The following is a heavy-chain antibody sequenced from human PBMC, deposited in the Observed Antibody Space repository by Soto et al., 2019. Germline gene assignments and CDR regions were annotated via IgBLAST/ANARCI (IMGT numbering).Heavy chain of an antibody. CDR2: IDSSGEK. Sequence: QVTLKESGPVLVKPTETLTLRCTVSGLSITDSEMGVSWIRQPPGKALEWIAHIDSSGEKSYRTFLKSRLTISKDISKSQIVLIMTNMDPADTATHYCARRHLAVAVSPWFDPWGQGILITVSS. V-gene: IGHV2-26*01. CDR1: GLSITDSEMG. D-gene: IGHD3-16*01. J-gene: IGHJ5*02. CDR3: ARRHLAVAVSPWFDP.